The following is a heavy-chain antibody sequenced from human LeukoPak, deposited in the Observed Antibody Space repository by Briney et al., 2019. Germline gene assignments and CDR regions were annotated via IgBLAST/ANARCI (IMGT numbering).Heavy chain of an antibody. CDR3: ASSSSRYCSSTSCYKGSFDY. D-gene: IGHD2-2*02. CDR2: ISSNGGST. Sequence: GGSLRLSCAASGFTFSSYAMHWVRQAPGKGLEYVSAISSNGGSTYYANSVKGRFTISRDNSKNTLYLQMGSLRAEDMAVYYCASSSSRYCSSTSCYKGSFDYWGQGTLVTVSS. J-gene: IGHJ4*02. V-gene: IGHV3-64*01. CDR1: GFTFSSYA.